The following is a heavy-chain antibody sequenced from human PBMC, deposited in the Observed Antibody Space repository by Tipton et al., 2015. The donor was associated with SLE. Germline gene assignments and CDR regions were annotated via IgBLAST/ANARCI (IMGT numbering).Heavy chain of an antibody. Sequence: TLSLTCAVYGGSFSGYYWSWIRQSPGKGLEWIGDINHSGSTNYNPSLKSRVTISVDTSKNQFSLRLCSVTAADTAVYYCARVPGLERSYYYNYYMDVWGKGTTVTVSS. CDR1: GGSFSGYY. CDR3: ARVPGLERSYYYNYYMDV. CDR2: INHSGST. D-gene: IGHD1-1*01. J-gene: IGHJ6*03. V-gene: IGHV4-34*01.